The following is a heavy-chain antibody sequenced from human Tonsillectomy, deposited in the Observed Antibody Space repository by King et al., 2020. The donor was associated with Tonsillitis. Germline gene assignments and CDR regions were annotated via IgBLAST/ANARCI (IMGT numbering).Heavy chain of an antibody. CDR2: LNPNSGGT. Sequence: QLVQSGAEVKKPGASLKVSCKASGYIFTGYYMHWVRQAPGQGLEWMGLLNPNSGGTNYAQTFQGRVTMTRDTSISTAYLELSRLTSDDTAVYYCATSHDYSTSWFDPWGQGTLVTVSS. CDR3: ATSHDYSTSWFDP. J-gene: IGHJ5*02. D-gene: IGHD4-11*01. V-gene: IGHV1-2*02. CDR1: GYIFTGYY.